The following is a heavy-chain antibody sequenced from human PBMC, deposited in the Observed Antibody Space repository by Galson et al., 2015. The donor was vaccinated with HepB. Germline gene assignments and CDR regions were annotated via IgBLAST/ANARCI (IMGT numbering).Heavy chain of an antibody. CDR2: IKSKTDGGTT. V-gene: IGHV3-15*01. J-gene: IGHJ4*02. Sequence: SLRLSCAASGFTFSNAWMSWVRQAPGKGLEWVGRIKSKTDGGTTDYAAPVKGRFTISRDDSKNTLYLQMNSLKTEDTAVYYCTTDVVAEGWFYDYVWGSYRYPARFDYWGQGTLVTVSS. CDR3: TTDVVAEGWFYDYVWGSYRYPARFDY. CDR1: GFTFSNAW. D-gene: IGHD3-16*02.